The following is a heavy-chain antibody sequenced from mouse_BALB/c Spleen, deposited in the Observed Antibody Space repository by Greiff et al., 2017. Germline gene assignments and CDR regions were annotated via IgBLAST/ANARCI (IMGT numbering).Heavy chain of an antibody. V-gene: IGHV1S29*02. CDR3: ARCAYDYDAWFAD. CDR1: GYTFTDYN. CDR2: LYPYHGGT. J-gene: IGHJ3*01. Sequence: EVQLQESGPALVKPGASVKISCKASGYTFTDYNMHWVKQRHGKSLEWIGYLYPYHGGTGYNQKFKSKATLTVDNASSTAYMELRSLTSADSAVYYCARCAYDYDAWFADWGQGTLVTVSA. D-gene: IGHD2-4*01.